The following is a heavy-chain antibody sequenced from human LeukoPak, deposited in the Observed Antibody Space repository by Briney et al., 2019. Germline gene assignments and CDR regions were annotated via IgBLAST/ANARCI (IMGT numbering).Heavy chain of an antibody. V-gene: IGHV3-30-3*01. Sequence: GGSLRLSCAASGFTFSSYAMHWVRQAPGKGLEWVAVISYDGSNKYYADSVKGRFTISRDNSKNTLYLQMNSLRDEDTAVYFCARDCSNGLCYSSNWYFDLWGRGTLVTVSS. J-gene: IGHJ2*01. CDR2: ISYDGSNK. D-gene: IGHD2-8*01. CDR1: GFTFSSYA. CDR3: ARDCSNGLCYSSNWYFDL.